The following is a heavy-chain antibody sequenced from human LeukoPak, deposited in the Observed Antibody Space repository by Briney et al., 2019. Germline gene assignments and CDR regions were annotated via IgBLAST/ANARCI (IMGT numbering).Heavy chain of an antibody. J-gene: IGHJ6*03. CDR2: IRYDGSNK. V-gene: IGHV3-30*02. Sequence: GGSLRLSCAASGFTFSSYGMHWVRQAPGKGLEWVAFIRYDGSNKYYADSVKGRFTISRDNSKNTLYLQMNSLRAEDTAVYYCARGLSSGWPYYYYYYMDVWGKGTTVTISS. CDR3: ARGLSSGWPYYYYYYMDV. D-gene: IGHD6-19*01. CDR1: GFTFSSYG.